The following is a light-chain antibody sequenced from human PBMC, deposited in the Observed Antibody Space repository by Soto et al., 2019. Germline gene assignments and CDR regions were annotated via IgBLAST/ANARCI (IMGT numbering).Light chain of an antibody. Sequence: QSALTQPASVSGSPGQSIAISCTGSSSDVGIYNYVSWYQQHPGKVPKLIIYEVTNRPSGVSNRFSGSKSGNTASLTISGLQAEDEADYYCSSYTTRITRFFGTGPKRTVL. V-gene: IGLV2-14*01. CDR2: EVT. CDR3: SSYTTRITRF. J-gene: IGLJ1*01. CDR1: SSDVGIYNY.